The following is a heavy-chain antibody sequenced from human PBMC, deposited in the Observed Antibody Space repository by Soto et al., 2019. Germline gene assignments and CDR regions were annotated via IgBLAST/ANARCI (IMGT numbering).Heavy chain of an antibody. D-gene: IGHD3-10*01. V-gene: IGHV3-21*01. CDR2: IGTITSYI. CDR1: GFSFSTYS. J-gene: IGHJ3*02. CDR3: ARRFGSPPDGFDI. Sequence: GGSLRLSCAASGFSFSTYSMNWVRQAPGKGLEWVASIGTITSYIFYADSLQGRFTISRDSAENSLYLQINSLRAEDTAVYYCARRFGSPPDGFDIWGQGTMVT.